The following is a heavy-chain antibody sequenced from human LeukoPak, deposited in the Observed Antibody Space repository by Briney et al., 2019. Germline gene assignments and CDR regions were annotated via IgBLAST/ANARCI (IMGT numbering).Heavy chain of an antibody. CDR1: GFTFTSSA. CDR2: IVVGSGNT. V-gene: IGHV1-58*02. CDR3: AADLLCGGDCYFDAFDI. J-gene: IGHJ3*02. Sequence: ASVKVSCKASGFTFTSSAMQWVRQARGQRLEWIGWIVVGSGNTNYAQKFQERVTITRDMSTSTAYMELSSLRSEDTAVYYCAADLLCGGDCYFDAFDIWGQGTMVTVSS. D-gene: IGHD2-21*02.